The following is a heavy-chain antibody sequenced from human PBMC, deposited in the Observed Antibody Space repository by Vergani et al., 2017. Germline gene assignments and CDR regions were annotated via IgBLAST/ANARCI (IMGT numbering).Heavy chain of an antibody. J-gene: IGHJ4*02. CDR2: IYHSGTT. CDR3: TRGYGDYGAD. V-gene: IGHV4-4*03. D-gene: IGHD4-17*01. CDR1: GGSVSSSSW. Sequence: QMQLQESGPGLVKPPGTLSLTCAVSGGSVSSSSWWSWVRQPPGKGLEWIGEIYHSGTTNFNQSLKSRGTMSIDKSKNQFSLKLNSVTAADTAVYYCTRGYGDYGADWGQGILVTVSS.